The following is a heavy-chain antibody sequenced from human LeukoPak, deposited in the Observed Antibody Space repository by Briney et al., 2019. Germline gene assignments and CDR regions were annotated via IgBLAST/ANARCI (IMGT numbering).Heavy chain of an antibody. CDR2: TRYDGSNE. CDR1: GFTFSSYG. D-gene: IGHD5-18*01. CDR3: AKDSTWIQLEGYFDY. J-gene: IGHJ4*02. V-gene: IGHV3-30*02. Sequence: GRSLRLSCSASGFTFSSYGIHWVRQAPGKGLEWVAFTRYDGSNEYYSDSVKGRFTISRDNSRNTVYLQINSLRADDTAVYYCAKDSTWIQLEGYFDYWGQGTLVTVSS.